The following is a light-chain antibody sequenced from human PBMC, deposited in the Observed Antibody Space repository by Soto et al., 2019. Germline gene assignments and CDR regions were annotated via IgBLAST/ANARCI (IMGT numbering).Light chain of an antibody. V-gene: IGKV3-20*01. CDR3: QQYGSSPTT. J-gene: IGKJ2*01. Sequence: EIVLTQSPGTLSLSPGERATLSCRASQSVSSPYFAWYQQKPGQTLRLLIYGAANRAPGIPDRFSGSGSGTDFTLAITRLEPEDFAVYYCQQYGSSPTTFGQGTKVEIK. CDR2: GAA. CDR1: QSVSSPY.